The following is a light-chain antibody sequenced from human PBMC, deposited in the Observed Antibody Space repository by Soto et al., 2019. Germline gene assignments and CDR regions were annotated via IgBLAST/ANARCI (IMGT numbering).Light chain of an antibody. J-gene: IGKJ1*01. V-gene: IGKV3-20*01. CDR2: GAS. Sequence: EIVLTQSPGTLSLSPGERATLSCRASQSVSSSYLAWYQQKPGQAPRLLINGASSRATGIPDRFSGSGSGTDFTLTISRLEPEDFAVYYCQQYENEHRTCGQGTKVEIK. CDR1: QSVSSSY. CDR3: QQYENEHRT.